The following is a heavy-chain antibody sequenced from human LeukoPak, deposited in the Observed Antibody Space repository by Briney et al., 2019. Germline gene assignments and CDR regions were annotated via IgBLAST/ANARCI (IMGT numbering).Heavy chain of an antibody. CDR2: IYYRGST. Sequence: SQTLSLTCSVSGGSISRDDYWSWIRQHPGEGLEWIGYIYYRGSTYYNPSLKSRVTISADTSKNHFSLKLSSVTAADTAVYYCAGDRVGARYFDYWGQGTLVTVSS. D-gene: IGHD1-26*01. CDR3: AGDRVGARYFDY. CDR1: GGSISRDDY. V-gene: IGHV4-31*03. J-gene: IGHJ4*02.